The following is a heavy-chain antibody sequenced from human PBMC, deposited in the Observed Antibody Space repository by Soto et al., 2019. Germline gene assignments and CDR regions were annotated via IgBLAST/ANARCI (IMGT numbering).Heavy chain of an antibody. CDR1: GGTFSSYT. CDR2: IIPILGIA. CDR3: ARGSYGDYVYYWYFDL. Sequence: QVQLVQSGAEVKKPGSSVKVSCKASGGTFSSYTISWVRQAPGQGLEWMGRIIPILGIANYAQKFQGRVTITADKSTSTAYMDLSSLRSEDTAVYYCARGSYGDYVYYWYFDLWGRGTLVTVSS. V-gene: IGHV1-69*02. D-gene: IGHD4-17*01. J-gene: IGHJ2*01.